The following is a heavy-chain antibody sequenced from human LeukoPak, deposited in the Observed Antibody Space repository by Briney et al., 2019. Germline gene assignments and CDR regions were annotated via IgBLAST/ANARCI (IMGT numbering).Heavy chain of an antibody. CDR1: GCTFDDYA. CDR3: AKDIELIAAAAPGAFDY. CDR2: ISWNSGSI. D-gene: IGHD6-25*01. Sequence: PGRSLRLSCAASGCTFDDYAMHWVRQAPGKGLEWVSGISWNSGSIGYADSVKGRFTISRDNAKSSLYLQMNSLRAEDTALYYCAKDIELIAAAAPGAFDYWGQGTLVTVSS. V-gene: IGHV3-9*01. J-gene: IGHJ4*02.